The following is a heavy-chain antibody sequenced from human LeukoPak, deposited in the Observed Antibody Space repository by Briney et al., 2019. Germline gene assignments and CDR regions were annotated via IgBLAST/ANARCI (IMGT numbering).Heavy chain of an antibody. CDR2: IYTSGST. J-gene: IGHJ6*03. V-gene: IGHV4-4*07. D-gene: IGHD2-2*01. CDR3: ARDPHIVVVPAAINGYYMDV. Sequence: SETLSLTCTVSGGSISSYYWSWIRQPAGPGLEWIGRIYTSGSTNYNPSLKSRVTMSVDTSKNQFSLKLSSVTAADTAVYYCARDPHIVVVPAAINGYYMDVWGKGTTVTVSS. CDR1: GGSISSYY.